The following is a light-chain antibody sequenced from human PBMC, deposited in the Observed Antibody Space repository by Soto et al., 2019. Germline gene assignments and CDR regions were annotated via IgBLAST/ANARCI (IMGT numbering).Light chain of an antibody. Sequence: DIQMTKSPASVSASVGDRVTITCRASQGLCSWLAWYQQKPGKAPKMLIYAASSLSSGGPSRFSGSRSGTDFTLTISRLQPEEFAIYYGQEANSFPLTFDGATKVEFK. J-gene: IGKJ4*01. V-gene: IGKV1-12*01. CDR1: QGLCSW. CDR2: AAS. CDR3: QEANSFPLT.